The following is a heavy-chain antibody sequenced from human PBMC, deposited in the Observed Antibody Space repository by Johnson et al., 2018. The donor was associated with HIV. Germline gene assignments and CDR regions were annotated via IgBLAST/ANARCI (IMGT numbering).Heavy chain of an antibody. D-gene: IGHD5-18*01. CDR3: AKERGYSYGRGAFDI. J-gene: IGHJ3*02. Sequence: VQLVESGGVVVQPGRSLRLSCAASGFTFDDYGMSWVRQAPGKGLEWVSGISGSGGSTYYADSVKGRFTISRDNSKNTLYLQMNSLRAEDTAVYYCAKERGYSYGRGAFDIWGQGTMVTVSS. CDR1: GFTFDDYG. CDR2: ISGSGGST. V-gene: IGHV3-23*04.